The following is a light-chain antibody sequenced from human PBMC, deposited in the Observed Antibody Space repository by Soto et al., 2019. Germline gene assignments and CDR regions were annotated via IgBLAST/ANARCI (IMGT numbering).Light chain of an antibody. J-gene: IGKJ2*01. CDR1: QSVSSNY. CDR3: QQYGSSQYT. CDR2: GAS. V-gene: IGKV3-20*01. Sequence: EIVLTQSPDTLSLSPGERATLSCRASQSVSSNYLAWYQQKPGQAPRLLIYGASGRATGIPDRFSGSGSGTDFTLTISRLEPEDFAVYYCQQYGSSQYTFDQGTKLEIK.